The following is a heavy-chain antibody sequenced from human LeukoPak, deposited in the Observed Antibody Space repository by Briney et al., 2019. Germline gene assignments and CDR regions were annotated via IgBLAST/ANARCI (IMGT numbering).Heavy chain of an antibody. CDR3: AREDLGATGYYYYYGMDV. Sequence: GGSLRLSCAASGFTFSSYGMHWVRQAPGKGLEWVAVIWYDGSNKYYADSVKGRFTISRDNSKNTLYLQMNSLRAEDTAVYYCAREDLGATGYYYYYGMDVWGQGTTVTVSS. CDR1: GFTFSSYG. CDR2: IWYDGSNK. D-gene: IGHD1-26*01. V-gene: IGHV3-33*01. J-gene: IGHJ6*02.